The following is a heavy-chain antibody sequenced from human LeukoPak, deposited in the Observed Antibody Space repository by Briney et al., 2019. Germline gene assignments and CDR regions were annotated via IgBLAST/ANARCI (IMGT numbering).Heavy chain of an antibody. CDR3: ARDSGVLTGYYSYFDY. V-gene: IGHV3-21*01. CDR2: ISSSSSYI. J-gene: IGHJ4*02. Sequence: GGSLRLSCAASGFTFDDSVMSWVRQAPGKGLEWVSFISSSSSYIYYADSLKGRFTISRDNAKNSLYLQMNSLRAGDTAVYYCARDSGVLTGYYSYFDYWGQGTLVTVSS. CDR1: GFTFDDSV. D-gene: IGHD3-9*01.